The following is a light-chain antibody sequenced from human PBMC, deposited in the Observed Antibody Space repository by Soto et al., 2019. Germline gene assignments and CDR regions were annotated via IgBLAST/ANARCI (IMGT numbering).Light chain of an antibody. CDR2: DVS. Sequence: QSVLTQPASVSGSPGQSITISCTGTSSDVGGYKYVSWYQQHPGKGPKLMIYDVSNRPSGVSNRFSGSKSGNTASLTISGLQPEDEADYFCSSYTSSSPVVFGGGTQLTFL. V-gene: IGLV2-14*03. J-gene: IGLJ2*01. CDR1: SSDVGGYKY. CDR3: SSYTSSSPVV.